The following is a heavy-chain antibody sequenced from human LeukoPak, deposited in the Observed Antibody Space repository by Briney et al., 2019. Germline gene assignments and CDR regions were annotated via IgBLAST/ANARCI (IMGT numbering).Heavy chain of an antibody. V-gene: IGHV3-30-3*02. CDR1: GFTFSSYA. Sequence: GGSLRLSCAASGFTFSSYAMHWVRQAPGKGLEWVAVISYDGSNKYYADSVKGRFTISRDNSKNTLYLQMNSLRAEDTAVYYCAKWDVWGQGTTVTVSS. CDR3: AKWDV. CDR2: ISYDGSNK. J-gene: IGHJ6*02.